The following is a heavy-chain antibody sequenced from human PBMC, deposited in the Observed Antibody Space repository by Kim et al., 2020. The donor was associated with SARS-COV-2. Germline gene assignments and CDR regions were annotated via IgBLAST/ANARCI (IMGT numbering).Heavy chain of an antibody. CDR3: ARDPYSCSYNYYGMDV. D-gene: IGHD6-13*01. J-gene: IGHJ6*01. Sequence: GGSLRLSCAASGFTFSSYEMNWVRQAPGKGLEWVSYISSSGSTIYYADSVKGRFTISRDNAKNSLYLQMNSLRAEDTAVYYCARDPYSCSYNYYGMDVWGPGTTDTVSS. CDR2: ISSSGSTI. V-gene: IGHV3-48*03. CDR1: GFTFSSYE.